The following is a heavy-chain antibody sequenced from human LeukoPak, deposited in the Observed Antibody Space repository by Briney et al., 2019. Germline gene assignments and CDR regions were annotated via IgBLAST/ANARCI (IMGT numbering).Heavy chain of an antibody. J-gene: IGHJ4*02. CDR2: INTNTGNP. Sequence: WASVKVSCKASGYTFTSYAMNWVRQAPGQGLECTGWINTNTGNPTYAQGFTGRFVFSLDTSVSTAYLQISSLKSEDTAVYYCARGGDPYCSGGSCLGYWGQGTLVTVSS. V-gene: IGHV7-4-1*02. CDR3: ARGGDPYCSGGSCLGY. CDR1: GYTFTSYA. D-gene: IGHD2-15*01.